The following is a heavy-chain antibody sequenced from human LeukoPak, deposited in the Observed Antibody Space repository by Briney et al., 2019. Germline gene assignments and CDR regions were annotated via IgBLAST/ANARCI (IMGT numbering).Heavy chain of an antibody. CDR1: GFTFSIYA. CDR3: ARALTYYYDSSGYYPLDY. V-gene: IGHV3-64*01. CDR2: ISSNGGST. D-gene: IGHD3-22*01. J-gene: IGHJ4*02. Sequence: GGSLRLSCAASGFTFSIYAMHWVRQAPGKGLEYVSAISSNGGSTYYANSVKGRFTISRDNSKNTLYLQMGSLRAEDMAVYYCARALTYYYDSSGYYPLDYWGQGTLVTVSS.